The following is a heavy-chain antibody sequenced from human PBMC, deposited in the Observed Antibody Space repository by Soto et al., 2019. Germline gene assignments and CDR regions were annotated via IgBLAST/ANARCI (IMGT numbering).Heavy chain of an antibody. V-gene: IGHV2-5*01. CDR1: GFSLTTTGVG. CDR2: IYWHDDK. Sequence: SGSTLVNPTQTLTLTCTFSGFSLTTTGVGVSWIRQPPGKALEWLALIYWHDDKRYSPSLKSRLTITKDTSKNQVVLTMTNMDPVDTATYYCAHRGGAAVGLYYFDYWGQGALVTVSS. CDR3: AHRGGAAVGLYYFDY. D-gene: IGHD6-13*01. J-gene: IGHJ4*02.